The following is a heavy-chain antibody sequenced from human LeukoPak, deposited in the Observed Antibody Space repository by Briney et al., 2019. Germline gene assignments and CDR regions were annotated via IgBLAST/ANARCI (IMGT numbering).Heavy chain of an antibody. V-gene: IGHV1-2*06. Sequence: AAVKVSCKASGYTFTGYYIHWVRQAPGQGLEWMGRINPNSGGTNYAQKFQGRVTMTRDTSISTAYMELSRLRSDDTAVYYCAGSYYGSGNWGQGTLFTVSS. CDR3: AGSYYGSGN. CDR1: GYTFTGYY. J-gene: IGHJ4*02. D-gene: IGHD3-10*01. CDR2: INPNSGGT.